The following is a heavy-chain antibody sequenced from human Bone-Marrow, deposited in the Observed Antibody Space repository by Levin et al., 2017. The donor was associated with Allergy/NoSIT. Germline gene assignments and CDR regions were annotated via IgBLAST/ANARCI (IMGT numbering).Heavy chain of an antibody. J-gene: IGHJ5*02. Sequence: AGGSLRLSCAASGFTFTSYAMSWVRQAPGKGLQGVSGISGRGRSTYYADSVKGRFTISRDNYKNTVYLQMNSLRAEDTALYYCAKDRSCDYAEENWFDPCGQGTLVTVSS. CDR2: ISGRGRST. V-gene: IGHV3-23*01. CDR1: GFTFTSYA. CDR3: AKDRSCDYAEENWFDP. D-gene: IGHD4-17*01.